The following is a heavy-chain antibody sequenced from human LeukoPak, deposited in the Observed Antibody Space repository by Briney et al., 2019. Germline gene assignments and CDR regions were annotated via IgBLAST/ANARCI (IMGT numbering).Heavy chain of an antibody. CDR1: GYSISSGYY. CDR3: ATTYYYDSSGTEQAFDI. Sequence: SETLSLTCTVSGYSISSGYYWAWIRQPPGKGLEWIGEINHSGSTNYNPSLKSRVTISVDTSKNQFSLKLSSVTAADTAVYYCATTYYYDSSGTEQAFDIWGQGTMVTVSS. D-gene: IGHD3-22*01. V-gene: IGHV4-38-2*02. J-gene: IGHJ3*02. CDR2: INHSGST.